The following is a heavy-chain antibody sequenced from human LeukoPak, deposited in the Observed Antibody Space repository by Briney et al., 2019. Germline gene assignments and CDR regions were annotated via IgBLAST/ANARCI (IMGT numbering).Heavy chain of an antibody. V-gene: IGHV3-33*01. J-gene: IGHJ4*02. CDR2: IWYDGSNK. Sequence: GRSLRLSCAASGFTFSSYGMHWVRQAPGKGLEWVAVIWYDGSNKYYADSVKGRFTISRDNSKNTLYLQMNSLRAEDTAVYYCARGSRVSYYYDSSGYYYWGQGTLATVSS. CDR1: GFTFSSYG. CDR3: ARGSRVSYYYDSSGYYY. D-gene: IGHD3-22*01.